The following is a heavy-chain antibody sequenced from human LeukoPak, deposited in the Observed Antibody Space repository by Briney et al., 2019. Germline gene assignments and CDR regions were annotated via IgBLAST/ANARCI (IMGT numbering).Heavy chain of an antibody. V-gene: IGHV3-30*04. D-gene: IGHD3-9*01. Sequence: GTSLRLSCAASGFNFQIYAMHWVRQAPGKGLEWVAIISYGGDNKYYADSVKGRFTISRDNSKSMLYLQMNGLRPEDTAVYYCSRDGPRDYDILTALDDWGQGTVVSLSS. CDR1: GFNFQIYA. CDR3: SRDGPRDYDILTALDD. J-gene: IGHJ4*02. CDR2: ISYGGDNK.